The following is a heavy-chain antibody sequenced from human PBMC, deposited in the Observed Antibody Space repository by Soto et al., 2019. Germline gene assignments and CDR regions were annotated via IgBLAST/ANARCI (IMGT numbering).Heavy chain of an antibody. D-gene: IGHD3-22*01. Sequence: VASVKVSCKASGGTFSSYAISWVRQAPGQGLEWMGGIIPIFGTANYAQKFQGRVTITADKSTSTAYMELSSLRSEDTAVYYCARGAAYYDSSGPPSFAYWGQGTLVTVSS. J-gene: IGHJ4*02. CDR2: IIPIFGTA. V-gene: IGHV1-69*06. CDR3: ARGAAYYDSSGPPSFAY. CDR1: GGTFSSYA.